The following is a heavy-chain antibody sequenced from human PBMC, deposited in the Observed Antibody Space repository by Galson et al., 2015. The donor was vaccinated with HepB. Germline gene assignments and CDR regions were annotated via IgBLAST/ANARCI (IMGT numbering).Heavy chain of an antibody. J-gene: IGHJ6*02. D-gene: IGHD6-19*01. CDR3: AKCMCSWQWLIGYYYYYGMDV. V-gene: IGHV3-30*18. Sequence: SLRLSCAASGFTFSSYGMHWVRQAPGKGLEWVAVISYDGSNKYYADSVKGRFTISRDNSKNTLYLQMNSLRAEDTAVYYCAKCMCSWQWLIGYYYYYGMDVWGQGTTVTVSS. CDR2: ISYDGSNK. CDR1: GFTFSSYG.